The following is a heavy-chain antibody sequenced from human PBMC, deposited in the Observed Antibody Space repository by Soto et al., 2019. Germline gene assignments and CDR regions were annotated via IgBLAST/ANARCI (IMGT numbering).Heavy chain of an antibody. J-gene: IGHJ2*01. V-gene: IGHV1-18*01. CDR1: GYTFTSYG. CDR3: ARGGLGGGYQNWYFDL. CDR2: ISAYNGNT. D-gene: IGHD3-22*01. Sequence: ASVKVSSKASGYTFTSYGISWVRQAPGQGLEWMGWISAYNGNTNYAQKLQGRVTMTTDTSTSTAYMELRSLRSDDTAVYYCARGGLGGGYQNWYFDLWGRGTLVTVSS.